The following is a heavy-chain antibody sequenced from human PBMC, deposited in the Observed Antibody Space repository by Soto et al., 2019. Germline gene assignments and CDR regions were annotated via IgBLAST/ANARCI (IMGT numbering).Heavy chain of an antibody. D-gene: IGHD4-17*01. CDR3: ARDPYGGNSAKWYFDL. Sequence: QVPLVESGGGVVQPGRSLRLSCAASGFTFSSYAMHWVRQAPGKGLEWVAVISYDGSNKYYADSVKGRFTISRDNSKNTLYLQMNSLRAEDTAVYYCARDPYGGNSAKWYFDLWGRGTLVTVSS. J-gene: IGHJ2*01. CDR1: GFTFSSYA. V-gene: IGHV3-30-3*01. CDR2: ISYDGSNK.